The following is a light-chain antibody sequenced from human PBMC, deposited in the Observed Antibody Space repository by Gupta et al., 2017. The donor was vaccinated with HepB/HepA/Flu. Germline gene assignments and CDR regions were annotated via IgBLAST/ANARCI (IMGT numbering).Light chain of an antibody. CDR2: SNV. CDR1: RLNSETKT. Sequence: QSVFIQPPSAPVTPGEGVTITCSGDRLNSETKTVAWYQHLPRAAPRRLMFSNVRRAAGVPDRFSGSRSGASASLLISGLQSDDEADYYCARSDARMSGSVFGGGTKLTVL. V-gene: IGLV1-44*01. J-gene: IGLJ2*01. CDR3: ARSDARMSGSV.